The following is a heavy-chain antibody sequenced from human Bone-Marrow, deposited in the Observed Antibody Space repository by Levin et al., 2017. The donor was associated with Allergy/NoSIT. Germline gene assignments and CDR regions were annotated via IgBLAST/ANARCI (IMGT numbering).Heavy chain of an antibody. V-gene: IGHV3-33*06. D-gene: IGHD3-10*01. CDR2: IWYDGSNK. Sequence: TGGSLRLSCAASGFPFSSYGMHWVRQGPGKGLEWVASIWYDGSNKYYADSVKGRFTISRDNSKNTLYLQMNSLKAEDTAVYYCAKDKRGDYYGSGTSFDYWGQGTLVTVSS. CDR1: GFPFSSYG. J-gene: IGHJ4*02. CDR3: AKDKRGDYYGSGTSFDY.